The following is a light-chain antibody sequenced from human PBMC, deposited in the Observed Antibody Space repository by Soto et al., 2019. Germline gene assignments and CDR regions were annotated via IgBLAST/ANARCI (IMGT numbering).Light chain of an antibody. CDR2: NES. V-gene: IGKV1-5*03. J-gene: IGKJ4*01. Sequence: DIQMTQSPYTLSASIADRVTITCRASQRISSWLARYQQKPGKAPKHLIYNESSLESGVHSRFSGSGSGTDFTIHISILQADDFATYYCQQYNGYSLTFGGGTKVEIK. CDR1: QRISSW. CDR3: QQYNGYSLT.